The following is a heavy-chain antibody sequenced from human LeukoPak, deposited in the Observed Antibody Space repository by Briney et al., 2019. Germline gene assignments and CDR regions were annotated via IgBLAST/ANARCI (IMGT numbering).Heavy chain of an antibody. V-gene: IGHV3-7*01. D-gene: IGHD6-6*01. J-gene: IGHJ4*02. CDR3: ARIGYRSSTFDY. CDR2: IKQDGSEI. Sequence: GGSLRLSCAASGFTFSSYSMNWVRQAPGKGLEWVANIKQDGSEIFYVDSVKGRFTISRDNAKNSLYVQVNSLRAEDTAVYYCARIGYRSSTFDYWGQGTLVTVSS. CDR1: GFTFSSYS.